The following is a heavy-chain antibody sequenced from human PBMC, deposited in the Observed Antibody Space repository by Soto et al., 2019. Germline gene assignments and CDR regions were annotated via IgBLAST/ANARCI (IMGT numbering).Heavy chain of an antibody. CDR2: IYSSGST. CDR1: GFTVSNNY. CDR3: ARGYSYTQPVFDY. D-gene: IGHD5-18*01. V-gene: IGHV3-53*01. Sequence: PGGSLRLSCAASGFTVSNNYMTWVPQAPGKGLEWVSFIYSSGSTYYADSVKGRFTISRDNFKNTLYLQMNSLRAEDTAVYYCARGYSYTQPVFDYWGLGTLVTVSS. J-gene: IGHJ4*02.